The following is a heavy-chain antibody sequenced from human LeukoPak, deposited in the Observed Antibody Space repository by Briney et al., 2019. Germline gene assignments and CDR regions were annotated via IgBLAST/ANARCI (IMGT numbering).Heavy chain of an antibody. CDR2: ISYDGSNK. CDR1: GFTFSSYG. V-gene: IGHV3-30*18. CDR3: AKDPPPPP. Sequence: GRSLRLSCAASGFTFSSYGMHWVRQAPGKGLEWVAVISYDGSNKYYADSVKGRFTISRDNSKNTLYLQMNSLRAEDTAVYYCAKDPPPPPWGQGTLVTVSS. J-gene: IGHJ5*02.